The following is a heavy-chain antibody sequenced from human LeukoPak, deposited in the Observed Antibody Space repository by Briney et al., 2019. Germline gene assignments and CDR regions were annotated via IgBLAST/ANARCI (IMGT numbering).Heavy chain of an antibody. CDR2: IYYSGST. Sequence: SETLSLTCTVSGGSISTYYWSWIRQPPGKGLEWIGHIYYSGSTNYNPSLKSRVTISVDMSKNQFSLRLSPVTAADTAVYYCARDVWFGAGRTFDYWGQGTLVTVSS. CDR3: ARDVWFGAGRTFDY. CDR1: GGSISTYY. J-gene: IGHJ4*02. V-gene: IGHV4-59*12. D-gene: IGHD3-10*01.